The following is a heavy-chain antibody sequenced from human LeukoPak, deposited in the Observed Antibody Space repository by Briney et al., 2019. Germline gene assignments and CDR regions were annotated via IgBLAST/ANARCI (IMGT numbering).Heavy chain of an antibody. D-gene: IGHD1-26*01. CDR3: GRGEVGEFDH. J-gene: IGHJ4*02. CDR1: GYSITRAYN. CDR2: ISHADDT. Sequence: AETLSLTCTVSGYSITRAYNWGWVRQSPGKGLEWIASISHADDTYYNPSFKTRVTISADTSKNHFSLSLRSVTAPDTAVYFCGRGEVGEFDHWGQGTLVTVSS. V-gene: IGHV4-38-2*02.